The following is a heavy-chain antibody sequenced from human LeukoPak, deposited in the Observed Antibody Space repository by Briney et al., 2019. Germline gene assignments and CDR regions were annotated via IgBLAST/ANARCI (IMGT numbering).Heavy chain of an antibody. Sequence: SETLSLTCTVSGGSISSYYWSWIRQPPGKGLEWIGYIYHSGSTYYNPSLKSRVTISVDRSKNQFSLKLSSVTAADTAVYYCARERGYFDRWGQGTLVTVSS. CDR1: GGSISSYY. J-gene: IGHJ4*02. CDR3: ARERGYFDR. V-gene: IGHV4-59*12. D-gene: IGHD6-13*01. CDR2: IYHSGST.